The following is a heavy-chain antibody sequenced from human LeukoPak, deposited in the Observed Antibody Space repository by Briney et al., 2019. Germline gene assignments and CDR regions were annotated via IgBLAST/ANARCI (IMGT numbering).Heavy chain of an antibody. CDR1: GYTFTGYY. V-gene: IGHV1-2*02. J-gene: IGHJ6*02. Sequence: ASVKVSCKASGYTFTGYYMHWVRQAPGQGLEWMGWINPNSGGTNYAQKFQGRVTMTRDTSISTAYMELSRLRSDDTAVYYCARDLGGVYGYYYYGMDVWGQGTTVTVSS. CDR3: ARDLGGVYGYYYYGMDV. CDR2: INPNSGGT. D-gene: IGHD5/OR15-5a*01.